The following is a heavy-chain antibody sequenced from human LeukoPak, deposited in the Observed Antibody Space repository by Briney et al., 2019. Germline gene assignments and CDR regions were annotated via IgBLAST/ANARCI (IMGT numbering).Heavy chain of an antibody. D-gene: IGHD2-2*01. V-gene: IGHV1-69*13. CDR2: IIPIFGTA. CDR1: GGTFSSYA. J-gene: IGHJ4*02. CDR3: ARGFGCSSTSCLYYFDY. Sequence: SVKVSCKASGGTFSSYAISWVRQAPGQGLEWMGRIIPIFGTANYAQKFQGRVTITADESTSTAYMELSSLRSEDTAVYYCARGFGCSSTSCLYYFDYWGQGTLVTVSS.